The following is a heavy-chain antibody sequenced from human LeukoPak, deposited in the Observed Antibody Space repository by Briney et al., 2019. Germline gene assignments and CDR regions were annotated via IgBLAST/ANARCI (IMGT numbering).Heavy chain of an antibody. D-gene: IGHD3-10*01. CDR2: IYSGGST. J-gene: IGHJ4*02. CDR1: GFTVSSNY. Sequence: GGSLRLSCAASGFTVSSNYMSWVRQAPGKGLEWVSVIYSGGSTYYADSVKGRFTISRDNSKNTLYLQMNSLRAEDTAVYYCARGVRNTMIRGVADYWGQGTLVTVSS. V-gene: IGHV3-53*01. CDR3: ARGVRNTMIRGVADY.